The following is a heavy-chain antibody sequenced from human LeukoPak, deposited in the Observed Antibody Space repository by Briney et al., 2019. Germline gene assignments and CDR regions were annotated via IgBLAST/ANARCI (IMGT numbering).Heavy chain of an antibody. CDR2: IIPIFGTA. D-gene: IGHD2-2*01. V-gene: IGHV1-69*05. CDR3: ARVRYCSSTSCLGKYREPGTYHFDY. J-gene: IGHJ4*02. Sequence: GASVKVSCKASGGTFSSYAISWVRQAPGQGLEWMGGIIPIFGTANYAQKFQGRVTITTDESTSTAYMELSSLRSEDTAVYYCARVRYCSSTSCLGKYREPGTYHFDYWGQGTLVTVSS. CDR1: GGTFSSYA.